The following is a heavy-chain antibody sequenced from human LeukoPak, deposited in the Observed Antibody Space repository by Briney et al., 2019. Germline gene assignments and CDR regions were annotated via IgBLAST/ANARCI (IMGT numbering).Heavy chain of an antibody. D-gene: IGHD6-13*01. V-gene: IGHV4-34*01. Sequence: PSETLSLTCAVYGGSFSGYYWSWIRQPPGKGLGWIGEINHSGSTNYNPSLKSRVTISVDTSKNQFSLKLSSVTAADTAVYYCARDRYSSSWYGDFDYWGQGTLVTVSS. CDR2: INHSGST. CDR3: ARDRYSSSWYGDFDY. CDR1: GGSFSGYY. J-gene: IGHJ4*02.